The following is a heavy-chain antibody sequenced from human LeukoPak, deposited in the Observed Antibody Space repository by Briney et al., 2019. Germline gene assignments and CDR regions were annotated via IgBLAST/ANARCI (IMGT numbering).Heavy chain of an antibody. CDR3: ARGLLGIDY. V-gene: IGHV3-53*01. D-gene: IGHD2/OR15-2a*01. CDR2: IYSGGST. J-gene: IGHJ4*02. Sequence: PSETLSLTCAVYGASFSGYYWSWVRQAPGKGLEWVSVIYSGGSTYYADSVKGRFTISRDNSKNTLYLQMNSLRAEDTAVYYCARGLLGIDYWGQGTLVTVSS. CDR1: GASFSGYY.